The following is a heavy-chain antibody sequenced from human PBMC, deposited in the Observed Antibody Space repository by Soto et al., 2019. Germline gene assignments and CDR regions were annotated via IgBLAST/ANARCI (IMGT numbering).Heavy chain of an antibody. Sequence: SGPTLVNPTQTLTLTCTFSGVSLSTSGGGGGWIRQPPGKALEWLALIYWNDDKRYSPSLKSRLTITKDTSKNQVLLTMTNMDPVATATYYCAHRLEAAGFRPHAFDLWGQGTMVTVSS. CDR1: GVSLSTSGGG. V-gene: IGHV2-5*01. J-gene: IGHJ3*01. D-gene: IGHD6-13*01. CDR3: AHRLEAAGFRPHAFDL. CDR2: IYWNDDK.